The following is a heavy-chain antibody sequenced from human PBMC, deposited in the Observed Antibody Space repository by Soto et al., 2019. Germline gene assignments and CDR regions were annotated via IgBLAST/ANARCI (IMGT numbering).Heavy chain of an antibody. CDR1: GGTFSSYA. V-gene: IGHV1-69*06. J-gene: IGHJ6*02. Sequence: QVQLVQSGAEVKKPGSSVKVSCKASGGTFSSYAISWVRQAPGQGLEWMGGIIPIFGTANYAQKFQGRVKITADKSTSTANMELSSLRSEDTAVYYCARSEWAAAEGAHIYYYDGMDVWGQGTTVTVSS. CDR3: ARSEWAAAEGAHIYYYDGMDV. CDR2: IIPIFGTA. D-gene: IGHD6-13*01.